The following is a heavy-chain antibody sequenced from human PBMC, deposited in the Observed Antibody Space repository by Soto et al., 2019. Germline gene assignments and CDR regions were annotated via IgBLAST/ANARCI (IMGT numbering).Heavy chain of an antibody. CDR1: GGSVSDKTYY. V-gene: IGHV4-61*01. D-gene: IGHD4-17*01. CDR3: ARTTAVPNTLRSRYFFDY. J-gene: IGHJ4*02. CDR2: VYYSGTT. Sequence: SETLSLTCSVSGGSVSDKTYYWSWIRQPPGKRLEWIGYVYYSGTTNYNPSLKSRVTISVDLSKNRFSLRLSSVTTADTALYYCARTTAVPNTLRSRYFFDYWGQGPLVTVSS.